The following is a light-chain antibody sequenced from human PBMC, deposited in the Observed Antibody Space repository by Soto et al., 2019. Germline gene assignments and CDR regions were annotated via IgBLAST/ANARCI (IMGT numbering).Light chain of an antibody. CDR2: GAS. Sequence: EIVLTQSPGTLSLSPGERATLSCRASQSVSSSYLAWYQHKPGQAPRLLIYGASSRASGIPDRFSGSGSGTDLTLTISRLEPEDFAVYYCQQYGTSPVTFGPGTKVDI. V-gene: IGKV3-20*01. CDR1: QSVSSSY. CDR3: QQYGTSPVT. J-gene: IGKJ3*01.